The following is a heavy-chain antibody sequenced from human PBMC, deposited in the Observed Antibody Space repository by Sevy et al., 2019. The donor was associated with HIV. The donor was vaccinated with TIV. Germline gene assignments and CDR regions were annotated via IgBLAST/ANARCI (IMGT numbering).Heavy chain of an antibody. V-gene: IGHV3-7*01. D-gene: IGHD3-3*01. CDR2: IKQDESEK. Sequence: GGSLRLSCAASGFKFSDYWMSWVRQSPGKGLEWVATIKQDESEKYYVESVKGRFAISRDNGKNSVFLQMNGLRVEDTALYYCAREGGGFNWRPYYFDSWGQGTLVTVSS. J-gene: IGHJ4*02. CDR3: AREGGGFNWRPYYFDS. CDR1: GFKFSDYW.